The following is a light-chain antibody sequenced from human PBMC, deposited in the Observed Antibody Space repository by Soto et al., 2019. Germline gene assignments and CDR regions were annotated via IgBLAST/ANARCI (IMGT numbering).Light chain of an antibody. CDR3: SSYTSSSTPYV. Sequence: QSALTQPASVSGSPGLSITISCTGTSSDVGGYNYVSWYQQRPGKAPKLMIYDVSNRPSGVSNRFSGSKSGNTASLTISGLQAEDEADYYCSSYTSSSTPYVFGTGTKVTVL. CDR2: DVS. CDR1: SSDVGGYNY. J-gene: IGLJ1*01. V-gene: IGLV2-14*01.